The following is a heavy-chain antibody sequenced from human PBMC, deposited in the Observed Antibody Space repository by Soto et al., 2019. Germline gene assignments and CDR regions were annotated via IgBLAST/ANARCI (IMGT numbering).Heavy chain of an antibody. V-gene: IGHV1-3*01. Sequence: ASVKVSCKASGYTFTSYAMHWVRQAPGQRLEWMGWINAGNSNTKYSQKLQGRVTITKNTSASTAYMELSSLRSEDTAVYYCARGPLRNWFDPWGQGTLVTVSS. CDR1: GYTFTSYA. CDR2: INAGNSNT. J-gene: IGHJ5*02. CDR3: ARGPLRNWFDP.